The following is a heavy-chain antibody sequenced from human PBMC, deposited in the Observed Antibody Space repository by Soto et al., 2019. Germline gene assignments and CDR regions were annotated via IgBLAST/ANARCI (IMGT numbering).Heavy chain of an antibody. D-gene: IGHD3-22*01. V-gene: IGHV3-23*01. Sequence: EVQLLESGGGLVQPGGSLRLSCAASGFTFSSYAMSWVRQAPGKGLEWVSAISGSGGSTYYADSVKGRFTISRDNSKNTLYRQMNSLRAEDTAVYYCAKDVTYYYDSSGSHDAFDIWGQGTMVTVSS. CDR1: GFTFSSYA. CDR2: ISGSGGST. J-gene: IGHJ3*02. CDR3: AKDVTYYYDSSGSHDAFDI.